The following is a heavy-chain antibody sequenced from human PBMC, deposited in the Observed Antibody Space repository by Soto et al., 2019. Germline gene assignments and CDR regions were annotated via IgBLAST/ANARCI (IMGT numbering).Heavy chain of an antibody. CDR3: AKNSMSDWDPWVRYYYYYYMDV. CDR2: ISYDGSNK. V-gene: IGHV3-30*18. Sequence: PGGSLRLSCAASGFTFSSYGMHWVRQAPGKGLEWVAVISYDGSNKYYADSVKGRFTISRDNPKNTLYLQMNSLRAEDTAVYYCAKNSMSDWDPWVRYYYYYYMDVWGKGTKVTVSS. J-gene: IGHJ6*03. CDR1: GFTFSSYG. D-gene: IGHD1-26*01.